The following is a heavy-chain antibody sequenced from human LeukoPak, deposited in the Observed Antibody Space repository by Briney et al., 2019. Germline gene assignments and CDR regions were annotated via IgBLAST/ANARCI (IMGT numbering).Heavy chain of an antibody. CDR3: ASPGEGYCNGGSCYYFDY. Sequence: GGSLRLSCAASGFTVTNAWMTWVRQAPGKGLEWVANINQDGSEKYYVDSVKGRFTISRDNAKNSLYLQMDSLRAEDTAVYYCASPGEGYCNGGSCYYFDYWGQGTLVTVSS. CDR2: INQDGSEK. J-gene: IGHJ4*02. CDR1: GFTVTNAW. D-gene: IGHD2-15*01. V-gene: IGHV3-7*02.